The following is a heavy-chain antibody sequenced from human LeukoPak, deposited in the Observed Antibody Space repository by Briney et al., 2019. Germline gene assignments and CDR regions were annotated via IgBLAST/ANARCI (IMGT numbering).Heavy chain of an antibody. Sequence: ASVKVSCEASGYTFTSYGISWVRQAPGQGLVWMGWISAYNGNTNYAQKLQGRVTMTTDTSTSTAYMELRSLRSDDTAVYYCARDHCSSTSCYFSYYYYGMDVWGQGTTVTVSS. CDR3: ARDHCSSTSCYFSYYYYGMDV. CDR2: ISAYNGNT. CDR1: GYTFTSYG. V-gene: IGHV1-18*01. D-gene: IGHD2-2*01. J-gene: IGHJ6*02.